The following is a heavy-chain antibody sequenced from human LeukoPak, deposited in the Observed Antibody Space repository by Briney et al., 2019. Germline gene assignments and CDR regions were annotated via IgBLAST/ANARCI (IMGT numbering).Heavy chain of an antibody. V-gene: IGHV5-10-1*01. Sequence: GESLKISCKGSGYSFTSYWISWVRQMPGKGLEWMGRIDPSDSYTNYSPSFQGHVTISADNSISTAYLQWSSLKASDTAMYYCARPPNCSGGSCYSSDYWGQGTLVTVSS. CDR3: ARPPNCSGGSCYSSDY. CDR2: IDPSDSYT. CDR1: GYSFTSYW. J-gene: IGHJ4*02. D-gene: IGHD2-15*01.